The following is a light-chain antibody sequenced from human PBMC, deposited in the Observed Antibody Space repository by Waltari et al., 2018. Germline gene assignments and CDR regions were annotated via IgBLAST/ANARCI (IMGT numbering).Light chain of an antibody. CDR3: QQLNSYQS. CDR2: EAS. Sequence: IQLTQSPSSLSASVGDRVTITCRASQGISTYLAWYQQKPGKAPQLLIYEASTLQIGVPSSFSGSVSGTDFTLTISSLQPEDFATYYCQQLNSYQSFGQGTRLEIK. V-gene: IGKV1-9*01. J-gene: IGKJ5*01. CDR1: QGISTY.